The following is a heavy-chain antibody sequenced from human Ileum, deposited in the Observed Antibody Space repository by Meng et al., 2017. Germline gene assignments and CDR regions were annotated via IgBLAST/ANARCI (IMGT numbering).Heavy chain of an antibody. CDR1: GASISAYY. CDR2: IFYNGDI. V-gene: IGHV4-59*01. Sequence: QVQLQESGPGLVKPSETLSLTRTVSGASISAYYWSWIRQPPGKGLECIGYIFYNGDINYNPSLKSRVTISLDTSKSQISLKLTSVTAADTAVYYCARTARVFDPWGQGTLVTVSS. CDR3: ARTARVFDP. J-gene: IGHJ5*02.